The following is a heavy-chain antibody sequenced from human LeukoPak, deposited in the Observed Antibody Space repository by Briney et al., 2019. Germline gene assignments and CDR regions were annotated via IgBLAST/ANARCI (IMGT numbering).Heavy chain of an antibody. CDR2: FFYRGST. V-gene: IGHV4-59*01. CDR1: GDSISPYY. CDR3: VREYYYGSGILYGMDV. D-gene: IGHD3-10*01. J-gene: IGHJ6*02. Sequence: PSETLSLTCTVSGDSISPYYWSWIRQPPGKGLEWVGYFFYRGSTNYNASLKSRVTISVDTSKNQFSLKLSSVTAADTALYYCVREYYYGSGILYGMDVWGQGTTVTVSS.